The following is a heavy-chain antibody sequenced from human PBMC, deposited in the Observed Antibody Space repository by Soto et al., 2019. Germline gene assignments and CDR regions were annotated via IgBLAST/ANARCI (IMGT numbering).Heavy chain of an antibody. V-gene: IGHV1-2*04. D-gene: IGHD1-26*01. CDR1: GYTFTGYY. Sequence: ASVKVSCKASGYTFTGYYMHWVRQAPGQGLEWMGWINPNSGGTNYAQKFQGWVAMTRDTSISTAYMELSRLRSDDTAVYYCARNSGSYYGAFDIWGQGTMVTVSS. CDR3: ARNSGSYYGAFDI. J-gene: IGHJ3*02. CDR2: INPNSGGT.